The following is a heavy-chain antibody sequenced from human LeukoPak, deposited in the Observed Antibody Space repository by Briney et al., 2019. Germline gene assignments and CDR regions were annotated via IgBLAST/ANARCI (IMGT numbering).Heavy chain of an antibody. CDR2: ISYDGSNK. CDR1: GFTFRSFD. J-gene: IGHJ4*02. Sequence: GGALRLSCAASGFTFRSFDMHWVRQAPGKGLEWVAVISYDGSNKYYADSVKGGFTISRDNSKNTLYLQLNSLGAEDTAVYYCAKDRYGSDTYTDYWGQGTLVPVSS. CDR3: AKDRYGSDTYTDY. V-gene: IGHV3-30*18. D-gene: IGHD3-10*01.